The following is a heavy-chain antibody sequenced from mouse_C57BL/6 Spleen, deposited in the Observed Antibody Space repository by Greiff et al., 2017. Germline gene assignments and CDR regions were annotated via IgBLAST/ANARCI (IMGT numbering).Heavy chain of an antibody. D-gene: IGHD1-1*01. J-gene: IGHJ4*01. CDR1: GFTFSDYG. V-gene: IGHV5-17*01. CDR2: ISSGSSTI. Sequence: EVQLVASGGGLVKPGGSLKLSCAASGFTFSDYGMHWVRQAPEKGLEWVAYISSGSSTIYYADTVKGRFTISRDNAKNTLFLQMTSLRSEDTAMYYCARDCYSSSYDAMDYWGQGTSVTVSS. CDR3: ARDCYSSSYDAMDY.